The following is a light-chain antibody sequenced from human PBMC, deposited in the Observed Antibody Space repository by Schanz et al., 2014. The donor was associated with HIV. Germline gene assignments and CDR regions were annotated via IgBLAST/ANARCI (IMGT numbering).Light chain of an antibody. Sequence: QSVLTQPPSASGSPGQSVTISCTGTSSDVGGYNYVSWYQQHPGKAPKLMIYEVSERPSGVPDRFSGSKSGNTASLTVSGLRADDEDDYYCNSYAATSNVLFRGGTKLTVL. CDR1: SSDVGGYNY. CDR2: EVS. CDR3: NSYAATSNVL. J-gene: IGLJ3*02. V-gene: IGLV2-8*01.